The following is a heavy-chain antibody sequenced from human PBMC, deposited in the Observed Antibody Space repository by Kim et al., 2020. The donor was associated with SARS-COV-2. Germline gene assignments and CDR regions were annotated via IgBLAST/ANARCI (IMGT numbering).Heavy chain of an antibody. CDR2: INHSGST. J-gene: IGHJ5*02. CDR1: GGSFSGYY. V-gene: IGHV4-34*01. CDR3: GREPAARVSWFDP. Sequence: SETLSLTCAVYGGSFSGYYWSWIRQPPGKGLEWIGEINHSGSTNYNPSLKSRVTISVDTSKNQFSLKLSSVTAADTAVYYCGREPAARVSWFDPWGQGTLVTVSS. D-gene: IGHD2-2*01.